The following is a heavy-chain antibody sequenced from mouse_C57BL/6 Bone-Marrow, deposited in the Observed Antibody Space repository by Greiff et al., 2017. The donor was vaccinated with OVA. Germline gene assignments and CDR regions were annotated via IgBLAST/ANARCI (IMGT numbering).Heavy chain of an antibody. CDR1: GYSITSDY. D-gene: IGHD1-1*01. J-gene: IGHJ1*03. CDR3: ARWLLRYRYFDV. CDR2: ISYSGST. Sequence: EVKLQESGPGLAKPSQTLSLTCSVPGYSITSDYWNWIRKFPGNKLEYMGSISYSGSTYYNTSLKSRISITRDTSKNPYSLPLNSVTTEDTASYYCARWLLRYRYFDVWCTGTTVTVSS. V-gene: IGHV3-8*01.